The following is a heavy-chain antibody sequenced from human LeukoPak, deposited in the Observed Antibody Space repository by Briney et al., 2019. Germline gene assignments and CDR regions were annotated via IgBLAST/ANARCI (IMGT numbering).Heavy chain of an antibody. V-gene: IGHV3-48*01. D-gene: IGHD1-26*01. CDR3: ARFPLQGGSYEVVY. CDR2: ISTSSNTI. J-gene: IGHJ4*02. CDR1: VFPYRSYS. Sequence: PGGPLTLPCAASVFPYRSYSMNWARGSRGGGGEGVSYISTSSNTIFYSDSVKGRFTISRDSAKNSLYLQMNSLRAEDTAVYYCARFPLQGGSYEVVYWGQGTLVTVSS.